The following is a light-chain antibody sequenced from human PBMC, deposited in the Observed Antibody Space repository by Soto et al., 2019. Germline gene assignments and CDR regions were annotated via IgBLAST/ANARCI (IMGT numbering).Light chain of an antibody. V-gene: IGLV1-44*01. J-gene: IGLJ2*01. CDR3: ATWDDSLNGVV. Sequence: QPVLTQPPSASGTPGQRVTISCSGSSSNIGRHGVNWYQHLPGAAPKLHIYSNNQRPSGVPDRFSGSTSGTSVSLTISGLQSEDEADYYCATWDDSLNGVVFGGGTKLTVL. CDR1: SSNIGRHG. CDR2: SNN.